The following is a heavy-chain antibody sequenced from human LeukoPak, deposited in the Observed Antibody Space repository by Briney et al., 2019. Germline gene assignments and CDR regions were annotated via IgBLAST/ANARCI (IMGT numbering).Heavy chain of an antibody. D-gene: IGHD2-15*01. CDR3: ARDCSGGTCYLDY. V-gene: IGHV1-18*04. Sequence: EASVKVSCKASGYTFTGYYMHWVRQAPGQGLEWMGWISAYNGNTDYAQKFQGRATMTTDTSTSTAYMELRSLRSDDTALYYCARDCSGGTCYLDYWGQGTLVTVSS. CDR1: GYTFTGYY. CDR2: ISAYNGNT. J-gene: IGHJ4*02.